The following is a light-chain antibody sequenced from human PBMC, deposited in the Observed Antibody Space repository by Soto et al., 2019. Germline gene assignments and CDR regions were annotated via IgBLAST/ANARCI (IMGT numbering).Light chain of an antibody. CDR1: QSVRSN. V-gene: IGKV3-15*01. CDR2: GAS. CDR3: QQYNNWPPLT. Sequence: EVVMTQSPATLSVSPGERATLSCRASQSVRSNLAWYLQKPGQAPRLLIYGASTRATGIPARFSGSVSGTEFTLTISSLQSEDFAVSYCQQYNNWPPLTFGGGTKVEIK. J-gene: IGKJ4*01.